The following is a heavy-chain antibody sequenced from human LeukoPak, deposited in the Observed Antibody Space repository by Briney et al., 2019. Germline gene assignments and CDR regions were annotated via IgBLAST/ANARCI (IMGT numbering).Heavy chain of an antibody. J-gene: IGHJ6*03. Sequence: SSETLSLTCTVSGDSITSYFWSWIRQPPGKGLEWLEYIFHTGNTNYNPSLKSRLTISVDMSKNQFSLKLSSVTAADTAVYYCARLVVDFWSGSHFYYMDVWGKGTTVTVSS. CDR2: IFHTGNT. CDR1: GDSITSYF. D-gene: IGHD3-3*01. CDR3: ARLVVDFWSGSHFYYMDV. V-gene: IGHV4-59*01.